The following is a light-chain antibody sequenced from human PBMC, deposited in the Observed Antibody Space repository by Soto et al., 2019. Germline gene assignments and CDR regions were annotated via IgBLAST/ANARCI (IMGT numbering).Light chain of an antibody. CDR2: SNN. Sequence: QSVLTQPPSASGTPGQRVTISCSGSSSNIGRNTVNWYQQLPGTAPKLLIYSNNQRPSGVPDRFSGSKSGTSGSLAISGLQAEDEAAYYCAGWDDSLNGPVFGGGTKVTVL. CDR3: AGWDDSLNGPV. J-gene: IGLJ2*01. V-gene: IGLV1-44*01. CDR1: SSNIGRNT.